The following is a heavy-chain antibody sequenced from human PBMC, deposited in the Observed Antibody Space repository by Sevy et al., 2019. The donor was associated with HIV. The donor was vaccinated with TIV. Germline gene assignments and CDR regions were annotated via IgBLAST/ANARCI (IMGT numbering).Heavy chain of an antibody. D-gene: IGHD3-3*01. V-gene: IGHV3-15*07. CDR3: TTALGLLEWSVY. Sequence: GGSLRLSCGSSGFTFSNAWMNWVRQAPGKGLEWVGRIKSKIDDGTTDYAAPVKGRFTISRDDSKNTLYLQMNSLKTEDTAVYYCTTALGLLEWSVYWGQGTLVTVSS. CDR1: GFTFSNAW. J-gene: IGHJ4*02. CDR2: IKSKIDDGTT.